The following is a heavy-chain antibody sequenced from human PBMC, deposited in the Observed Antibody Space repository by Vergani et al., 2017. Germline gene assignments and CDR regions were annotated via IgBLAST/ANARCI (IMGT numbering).Heavy chain of an antibody. CDR1: GFTFSSYA. V-gene: IGHV3-23*01. J-gene: IGHJ4*02. CDR2: ISGSGGST. Sequence: EVLLLESGGGLVQPGGSLRLSCAASGFTFSSYALSWVRQAPGKGLEWVSGISGSGGSTDYADSVKGRFTISRDNSKNTLYLQMNSLRAEDTAVYYCAKVSRDGYNLYQFDYWGQGTLVTVSS. D-gene: IGHD5-24*01. CDR3: AKVSRDGYNLYQFDY.